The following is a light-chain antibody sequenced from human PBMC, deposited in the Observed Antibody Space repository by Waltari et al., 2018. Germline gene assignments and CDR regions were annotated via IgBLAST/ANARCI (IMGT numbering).Light chain of an antibody. CDR2: DVN. J-gene: IGLJ3*02. V-gene: IGLV2-11*01. Sequence: QSALTQPRSVSGSPGQSVAISCTGTNSDVGGYNYVSWYQHHPGKAPKLMIYDVNKRPSGVPARFSGSKSGNTASLTISGLQAEDEAEYYCCSYAGSTSWLFGGGTKLTVL. CDR3: CSYAGSTSWL. CDR1: NSDVGGYNY.